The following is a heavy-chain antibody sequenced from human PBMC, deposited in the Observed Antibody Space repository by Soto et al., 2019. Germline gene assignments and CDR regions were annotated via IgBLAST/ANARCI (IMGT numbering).Heavy chain of an antibody. CDR1: GYSFTNYW. Sequence: GESLKIPCKGSGYSFTNYWIAWVRQMPGKGLEWMGRIDPSDSYTNYSPSFQGHVTISADKSISTAYLQWSSLKASDTAMYYCARLGVRGVEGYYGMDVWGQGTTVTVSS. J-gene: IGHJ6*02. D-gene: IGHD3-10*01. CDR3: ARLGVRGVEGYYGMDV. V-gene: IGHV5-10-1*01. CDR2: IDPSDSYT.